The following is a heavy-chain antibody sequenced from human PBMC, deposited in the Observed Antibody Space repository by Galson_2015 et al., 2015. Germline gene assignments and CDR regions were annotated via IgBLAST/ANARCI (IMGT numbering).Heavy chain of an antibody. Sequence: TLSLTCAVSGGSISSSNWWSWVRQPPGKGLEWIGEIYHSGSTNYNPSLKSRVTISVDKSKNQFSLKLSSVTAADTAVYYCAGAGEGAEYFQHWGQGTLVTVSS. D-gene: IGHD2-21*01. V-gene: IGHV4-4*02. CDR2: IYHSGST. J-gene: IGHJ1*01. CDR1: GGSISSSNW. CDR3: AGAGEGAEYFQH.